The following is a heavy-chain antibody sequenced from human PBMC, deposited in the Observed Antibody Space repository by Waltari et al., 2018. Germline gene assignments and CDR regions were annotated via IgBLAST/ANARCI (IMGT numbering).Heavy chain of an antibody. CDR1: GSPLPSYS. V-gene: IGHV1-2*06. CDR2: INPNSGDT. CDR3: ARESAFSTSWYPGFDP. J-gene: IGHJ5*02. D-gene: IGHD2-2*01. Sequence: QVQLVQSGAEVKKPGASVTVSCKASGSPLPSYSLHWVRQAPGQGLEWMGRINPNSGDTNYARKLQDRVTMTRDTSVNTAYMVVGRLTSDDTAVYFCARESAFSTSWYPGFDPWGQGTLVTVAS.